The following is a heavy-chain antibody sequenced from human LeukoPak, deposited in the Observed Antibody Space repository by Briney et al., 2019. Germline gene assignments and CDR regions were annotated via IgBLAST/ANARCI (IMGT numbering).Heavy chain of an antibody. D-gene: IGHD6-13*01. Sequence: ASVKVSCKASGGTLSGYAISWVRQAPGQGLEWMGWISAYNGNTNYAQKLQGRVTMTTDTSTSTAYMELRSLRSDDTAVYYCARVKGIAAAGPQDYWGQGTLVTVSS. J-gene: IGHJ4*02. CDR1: GGTLSGYA. CDR2: ISAYNGNT. V-gene: IGHV1-18*01. CDR3: ARVKGIAAAGPQDY.